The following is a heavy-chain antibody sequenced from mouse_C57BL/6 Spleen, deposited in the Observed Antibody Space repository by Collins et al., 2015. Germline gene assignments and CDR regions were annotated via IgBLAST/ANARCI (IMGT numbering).Heavy chain of an antibody. CDR3: ARCYGTSYDYFDY. CDR2: IHPNSGGT. V-gene: IGHV1-64*01. D-gene: IGHD1-1*01. Sequence: QVQLQQPGAEPVKPGASVKLSCMASGYTFTSYWMHWVKQRPGQGLEWIGMIHPNSGGTNYNEKFKSKATLTVDKSSNTAYMQLSSLTSEDSAVYFCARCYGTSYDYFDYWGQGTTLTVSS. J-gene: IGHJ2*01. CDR1: GYTFTSYW.